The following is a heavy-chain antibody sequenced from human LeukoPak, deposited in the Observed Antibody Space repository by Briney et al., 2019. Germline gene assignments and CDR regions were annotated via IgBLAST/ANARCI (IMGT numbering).Heavy chain of an antibody. J-gene: IGHJ4*02. Sequence: GGSLRLSCAASGFTFSSYSMNWVRQAPGKGLEWVSYISSSSSTIYYADSVKGRFTISRDNAKNSLYLQMNSLGAEDTAVYYCARDSAGGWLWWGQGTLVTVSS. D-gene: IGHD6-19*01. CDR2: ISSSSSTI. CDR3: ARDSAGGWLW. CDR1: GFTFSSYS. V-gene: IGHV3-48*01.